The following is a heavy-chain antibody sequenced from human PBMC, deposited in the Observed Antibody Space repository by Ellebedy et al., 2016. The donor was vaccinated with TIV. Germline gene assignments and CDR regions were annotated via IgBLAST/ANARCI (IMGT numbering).Heavy chain of an antibody. D-gene: IGHD6-6*01. V-gene: IGHV1-46*01. CDR3: AREDLLSSSSSDHYGVDV. Sequence: AASVKVSCKASGYTFTSYHMQWVRQAPGQGLEWMGIINPSGGSTDYAQKFQGRVTMTSDTSTSTVYMELSSLRSDDTAVYYCAREDLLSSSSSDHYGVDVWGQGTTVTVSS. J-gene: IGHJ6*02. CDR1: GYTFTSYH. CDR2: INPSGGST.